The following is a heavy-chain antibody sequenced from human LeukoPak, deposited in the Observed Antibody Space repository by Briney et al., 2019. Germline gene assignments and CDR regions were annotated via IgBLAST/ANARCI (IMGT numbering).Heavy chain of an antibody. Sequence: GASVKVSCKASGYTFTSYDINWVRQATGQGREWMGWMNPNSGNTGYAQKFQGRVTMTRNTSISTAYMELSNLRSEDMAVYYCARGSTSGWPNDYWGQGSLVTVSS. CDR3: ARGSTSGWPNDY. CDR2: MNPNSGNT. D-gene: IGHD2-2*01. J-gene: IGHJ4*02. CDR1: GYTFTSYD. V-gene: IGHV1-8*01.